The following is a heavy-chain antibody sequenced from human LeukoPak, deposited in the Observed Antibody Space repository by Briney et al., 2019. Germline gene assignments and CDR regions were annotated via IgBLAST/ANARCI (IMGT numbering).Heavy chain of an antibody. CDR3: ASAHYFDSSDYYYFDS. CDR2: ISYSGDNT. V-gene: IGHV3-23*01. Sequence: GPCLRLSCAASLFTFSNYPMSGVRRTPGKGLEWVSGISYSGDNTYYADSAKGRFTISRDNPKNTLYLQMTNLRAEDTAVYSCASAHYFDSSDYYYFDSWGKGPLVTVSS. J-gene: IGHJ4*02. CDR1: LFTFSNYP. D-gene: IGHD3-22*01.